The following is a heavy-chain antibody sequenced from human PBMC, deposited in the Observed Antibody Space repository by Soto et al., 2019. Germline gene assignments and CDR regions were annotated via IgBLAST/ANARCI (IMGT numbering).Heavy chain of an antibody. D-gene: IGHD2-15*01. J-gene: IGHJ5*02. CDR1: GFSFSSYS. CDR3: ARGYTGYCSGGTCYWFDP. Sequence: EVQLVESGGGLVKPGGSLRLSCAASGFSFSSYSMNWVRQAPGKGLEWVSSISSSASHINYADSVKGRFTISRDNANKSLYLQMNSLRAEDTAVYYCARGYTGYCSGGTCYWFDPWCQGTLGTVSS. V-gene: IGHV3-21*01. CDR2: ISSSASHI.